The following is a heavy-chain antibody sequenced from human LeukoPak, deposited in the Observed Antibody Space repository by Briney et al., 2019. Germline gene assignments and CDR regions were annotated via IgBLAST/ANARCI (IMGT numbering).Heavy chain of an antibody. CDR1: GFTFSSYG. V-gene: IGHV3-30*02. CDR2: IRYDGSNK. Sequence: GGSLRLSCAASGFTFSSYGMHWVRQAPGKGLEWAAFIRYDGSNKYYADSVKGRFTISRDNSKNTLYLQMNSLRAEDTAVYYCAKDQRKPRITIFGVVSETFDYWGQGTLVTVSS. D-gene: IGHD3-3*01. J-gene: IGHJ4*02. CDR3: AKDQRKPRITIFGVVSETFDY.